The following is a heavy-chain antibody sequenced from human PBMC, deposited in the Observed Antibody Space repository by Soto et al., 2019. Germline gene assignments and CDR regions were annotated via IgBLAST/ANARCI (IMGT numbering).Heavy chain of an antibody. CDR2: INGGNGQT. Sequence: ASAKVSCKASGYTFSSYALHCVRQAPGQRLEWMGWINGGNGQTKYSQKFQGRVTFTRDTSASTAYLDLSSLRSEDTAVYYCARDPYYYDSSGYFSGYFPDWGQATHVTVSS. V-gene: IGHV1-3*01. D-gene: IGHD3-22*01. CDR3: ARDPYYYDSSGYFSGYFPD. J-gene: IGHJ1*01. CDR1: GYTFSSYA.